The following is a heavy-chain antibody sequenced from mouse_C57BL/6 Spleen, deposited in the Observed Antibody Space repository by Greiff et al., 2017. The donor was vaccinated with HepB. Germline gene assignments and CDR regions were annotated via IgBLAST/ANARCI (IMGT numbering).Heavy chain of an antibody. Sequence: VQLQQSGAELVRPGASVKLSCKASGYTFTDYYINWVKQRPGQGLEWIARIYPGSGNTYYNEKFKGKATLTAEKSSSTAYMQLSSLTSEDSAVYFCASTYGYDRDYFDYWGQGTTLTVSS. D-gene: IGHD2-2*01. V-gene: IGHV1-76*01. CDR2: IYPGSGNT. CDR3: ASTYGYDRDYFDY. J-gene: IGHJ2*01. CDR1: GYTFTDYY.